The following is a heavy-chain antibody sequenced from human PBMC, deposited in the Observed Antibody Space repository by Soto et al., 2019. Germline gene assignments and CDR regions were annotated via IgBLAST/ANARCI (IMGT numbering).Heavy chain of an antibody. V-gene: IGHV3-9*01. CDR1: GFTFGDYA. CDR3: VHAQNWDDGDVSFDS. Sequence: AVSGFTFGDYARHWVRLVPGRGLEWVAAISWNGRNIAYADSVRGRFTISRDNTKNSVYLQMNSLRPEDTALYYCVHAQNWDDGDVSFDSWGQGTRVTVS. J-gene: IGHJ4*02. CDR2: ISWNGRNI. D-gene: IGHD1-1*01.